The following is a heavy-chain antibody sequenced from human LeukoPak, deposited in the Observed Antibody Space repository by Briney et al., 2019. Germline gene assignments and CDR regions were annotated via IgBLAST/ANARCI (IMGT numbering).Heavy chain of an antibody. Sequence: SVKVSCKASGGTFSSYSITWVRQAPGQGLDWMGGIMPLFNTANYAQQFQGRVTITTDESTSTAYMELSSLRFEDTAMYYCARVDRYHYYLDVWGKGTTVTVSS. CDR2: IMPLFNTA. CDR3: ARVDRYHYYLDV. J-gene: IGHJ6*03. CDR1: GGTFSSYS. V-gene: IGHV1-69*05.